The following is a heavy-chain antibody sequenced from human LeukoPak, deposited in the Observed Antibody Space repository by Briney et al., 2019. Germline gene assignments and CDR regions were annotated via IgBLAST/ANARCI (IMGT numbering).Heavy chain of an antibody. V-gene: IGHV4-34*01. CDR1: GGSFSGYY. J-gene: IGHJ4*02. CDR3: ARGIAIGYCSGGSCYPLDY. Sequence: SETLSLTCAVYGGSFSGYYWSWIRQPPGKGLEWIGEINHSGSTNYNPSLKSRVTISVDTSKNQFSLKLSFVTAADTAVYYCARGIAIGYCSGGSCYPLDYWGQGTLVTVSS. CDR2: INHSGST. D-gene: IGHD2-15*01.